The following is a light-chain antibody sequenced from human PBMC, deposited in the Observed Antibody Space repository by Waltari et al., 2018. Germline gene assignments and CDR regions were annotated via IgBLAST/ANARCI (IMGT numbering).Light chain of an antibody. CDR2: WAS. Sequence: DIVMTQSPDSLAVSLGERVTINCKSSQSVLYSSNSQNYYSWYQQKPGHPPKLLIYWASARESGVPDRFSGSESGTDFTLTISSLQAEDVAVYYCQQYYDIPWTFGQGTKVEIK. CDR1: QSVLYSSNSQNY. CDR3: QQYYDIPWT. J-gene: IGKJ1*01. V-gene: IGKV4-1*01.